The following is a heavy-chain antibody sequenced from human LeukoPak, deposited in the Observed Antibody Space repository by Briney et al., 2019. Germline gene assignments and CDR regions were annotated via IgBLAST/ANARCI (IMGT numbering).Heavy chain of an antibody. Sequence: PGGSLRLSCAASGFTSSSYGMHWVRQAPGKGLEWVAFIRYDGSNKYYADSVKGRFTISRDNSKNTLYLQMNSLRAEDTAVYYCAKDRNIVVVPAAMKYYYYYMDVWGKGTTVTVSS. V-gene: IGHV3-30*02. D-gene: IGHD2-2*01. J-gene: IGHJ6*03. CDR1: GFTSSSYG. CDR2: IRYDGSNK. CDR3: AKDRNIVVVPAAMKYYYYYMDV.